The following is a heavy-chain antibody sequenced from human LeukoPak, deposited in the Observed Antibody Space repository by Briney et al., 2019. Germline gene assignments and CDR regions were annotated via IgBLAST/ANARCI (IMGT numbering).Heavy chain of an antibody. V-gene: IGHV4-59*12. CDR3: ARGSRSGRAY. D-gene: IGHD3-10*01. CDR2: IYYSGST. Sequence: PSETLSLTCTVSGGSISSYYWSWIRQPPGKGLEWIGYIYYSGSTNYNPSLKSRVTISVDTSKNQFSLKLSSVTAADTAVYYCARGSRSGRAYWGQGTLVTVSS. CDR1: GGSISSYY. J-gene: IGHJ4*02.